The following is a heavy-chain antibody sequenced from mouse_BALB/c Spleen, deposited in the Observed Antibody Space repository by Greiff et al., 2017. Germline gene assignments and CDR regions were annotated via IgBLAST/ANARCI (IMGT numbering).Heavy chain of an antibody. J-gene: IGHJ4*01. D-gene: IGHD1-1*01. CDR1: GFSLTSYG. V-gene: IGHV2-9*02. Sequence: VQVVESGPGLVAPSQSLSITCTVSGFSLTSYGVHWVRQPPGKGLEWLGVIWAGGSTNYNSALMSRLSISKDNSTSQVFLKMNSLQTDDTAMYYCARSYYDSSRDYYAMDYWGQGTSVTVSS. CDR2: IWAGGST. CDR3: ARSYYDSSRDYYAMDY.